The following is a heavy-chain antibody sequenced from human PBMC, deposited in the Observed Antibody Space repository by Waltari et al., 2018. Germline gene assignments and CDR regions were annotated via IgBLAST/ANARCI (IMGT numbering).Heavy chain of an antibody. CDR2: SNPRRGGT. Sequence: QVQLVPSGAEGKQPGASVTVSCKASGYTFTGYYMHWVRQAPGQGLEGMGRSNPRRGGTNDAQQCQGRVTMARDTSSSAAYRWLRRLRSDDTAGYYCAIGGYVGGGFEPWGQGTLGTVSS. D-gene: IGHD5-12*01. CDR1: GYTFTGYY. J-gene: IGHJ5*02. CDR3: AIGGYVGGGFEP. V-gene: IGHV1-2*06.